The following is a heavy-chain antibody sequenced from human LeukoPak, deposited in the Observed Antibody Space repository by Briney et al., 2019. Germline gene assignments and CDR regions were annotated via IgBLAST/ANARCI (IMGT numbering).Heavy chain of an antibody. CDR3: ARKYGSGSPFDY. CDR1: GSSFTSYW. V-gene: IGHV5-10-1*01. CDR2: IDPSDSYT. D-gene: IGHD3-10*01. J-gene: IGHJ4*02. Sequence: GESLKISCKGSGSSFTSYWISWVRQLPGKGLEWMGRIDPSDSYTNYSPSFQGHVTISADKSISTAYLQWSSLKASDTAMYYCARKYGSGSPFDYWGQGTLVTVSA.